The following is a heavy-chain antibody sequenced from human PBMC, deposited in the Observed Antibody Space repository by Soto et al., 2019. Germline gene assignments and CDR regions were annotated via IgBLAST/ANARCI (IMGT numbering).Heavy chain of an antibody. J-gene: IGHJ6*02. Sequence: SETLSLTCTVSGGSISGYYWSWIRQPPGKGLEWIGYMYNTGSTVYNPSFKSRVTISVDTSKNQFSLKLNSVTAADTAVYYCARDLWGYCGTDCYPLDVWGQGTTVTASS. CDR3: ARDLWGYCGTDCYPLDV. CDR2: MYNTGST. CDR1: GGSISGYY. V-gene: IGHV4-59*01. D-gene: IGHD2-21*02.